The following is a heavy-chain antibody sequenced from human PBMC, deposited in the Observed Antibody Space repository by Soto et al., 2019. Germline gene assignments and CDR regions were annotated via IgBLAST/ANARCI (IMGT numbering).Heavy chain of an antibody. D-gene: IGHD3-16*01. CDR2: INPSGGST. V-gene: IGHV1-46*01. CDR1: GYTFTSYY. J-gene: IGHJ6*02. Sequence: QVQLVQSGAEVKKPGASVKVSCKASGYTFTSYYMHWVRQAPGQGLEWMGIINPSGGSTSYEQKFQGRVTMTRDTSTSTVYMELSSLRSEDTAVYYCARVGGLGWAGDYYYYYGMDVWGQGTTVTVSS. CDR3: ARVGGLGWAGDYYYYYGMDV.